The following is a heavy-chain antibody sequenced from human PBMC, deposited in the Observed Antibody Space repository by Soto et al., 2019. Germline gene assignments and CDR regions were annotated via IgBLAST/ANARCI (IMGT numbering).Heavy chain of an antibody. CDR3: ARLPYSSSGDEQTYLDY. CDR2: IYHSGST. V-gene: IGHV4-38-2*01. CDR1: GDSMTSGYY. Sequence: PSETLSLTCAVSGDSMTSGYYWGWIRPPPGKGLEWIGSIYHSGSTYYNPSLKSRVTISVDTPQKLFSLKLSSVTAADTAVYYCARLPYSSSGDEQTYLDYSGPGTWVTVSS. J-gene: IGHJ4*02. D-gene: IGHD2-21*01.